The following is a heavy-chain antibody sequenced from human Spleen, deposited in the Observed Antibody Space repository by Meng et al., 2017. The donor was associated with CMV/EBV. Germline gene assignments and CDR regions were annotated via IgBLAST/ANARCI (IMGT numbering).Heavy chain of an antibody. CDR1: ISSSSYY. V-gene: IGHV4-39*01. Sequence: ISSSSYYWGWIRQPPGKGLEWIGSIYYSGSTYYNPSLKSRVTISVDTSKNQFSLKLSSVTAADTAVYYCARHALPYYYDPRLGAFDIWGQGTMVTVSS. D-gene: IGHD3-22*01. J-gene: IGHJ3*02. CDR3: ARHALPYYYDPRLGAFDI. CDR2: IYYSGST.